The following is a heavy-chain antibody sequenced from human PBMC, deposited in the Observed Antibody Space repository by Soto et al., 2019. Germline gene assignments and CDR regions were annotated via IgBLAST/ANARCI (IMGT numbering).Heavy chain of an antibody. CDR2: MNPNSGNT. CDR3: ARGHRLHRVATINY. V-gene: IGHV1-8*01. J-gene: IGHJ4*02. Sequence: GASVKVSCKASGYTFTSYDINWVRQATGQGLEWMGWMNPNSGNTGYAQKFQGRVTMTRNTSISTAYMELSSLRSEDTAVYYCARGHRLHRVATINYWGQGTLVTVSS. CDR1: GYTFTSYD. D-gene: IGHD5-12*01.